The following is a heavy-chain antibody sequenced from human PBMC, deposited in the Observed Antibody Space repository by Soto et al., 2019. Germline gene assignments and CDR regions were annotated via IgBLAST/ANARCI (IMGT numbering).Heavy chain of an antibody. CDR2: IYYSGST. Sequence: TSETLSLTCTVSGDSISSGGYYWGWIRQPPGKGLEWIGSIYYSGSTYYNPSLKSRVTISVDTSKNQFSLKLSSVTAADTAVYYCASPKIAFYNWFDPWGQGTLVTVSS. V-gene: IGHV4-39*01. CDR1: GDSISSGGYY. J-gene: IGHJ5*02. D-gene: IGHD3-3*02. CDR3: ASPKIAFYNWFDP.